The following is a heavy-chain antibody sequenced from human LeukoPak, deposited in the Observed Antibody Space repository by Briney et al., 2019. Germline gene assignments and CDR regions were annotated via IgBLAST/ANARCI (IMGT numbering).Heavy chain of an antibody. CDR3: ARARRSFVPAAVNYYFDY. V-gene: IGHV1-8*03. CDR2: MNPKSGNT. CDR1: GYTFTGYY. J-gene: IGHJ4*02. Sequence: ASVKVSCKASGYTFTGYYMHWVRQAPGQGLEWMGWMNPKSGNTGYGQKFQGRVTVTADESTSTAYMELSSLRSEDTAVYYCARARRSFVPAAVNYYFDYWGQGTLVTVSS. D-gene: IGHD2-2*01.